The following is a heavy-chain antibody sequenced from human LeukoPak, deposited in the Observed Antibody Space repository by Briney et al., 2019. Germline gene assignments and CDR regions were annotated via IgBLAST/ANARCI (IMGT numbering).Heavy chain of an antibody. CDR2: ISYDGSNK. J-gene: IGHJ4*02. Sequence: GGSLRLSCAASGFTFSSYAMHWVRQAPGKGLEWVAVISYDGSNKYYADSVKGRFTISRDNSKNTLYLQMNSLRAEDTAVYYCARDRSSGYAQDYFDYWGQGTLVTVSS. CDR1: GFTFSSYA. CDR3: ARDRSSGYAQDYFDY. V-gene: IGHV3-30-3*01. D-gene: IGHD5-12*01.